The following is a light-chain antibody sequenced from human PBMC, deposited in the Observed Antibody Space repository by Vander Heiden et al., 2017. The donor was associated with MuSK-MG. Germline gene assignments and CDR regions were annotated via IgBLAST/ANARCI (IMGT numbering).Light chain of an antibody. Sequence: DIQMTQSPSSLSASVGDRVTITCRARQGISNFLAWYQQKPGKVPKLLMYAASTLQSGVPSRFSGSGSGTEFTLTISSLQPEDVATYYCQKDNSAPLTFGGGTKVELK. CDR3: QKDNSAPLT. CDR1: QGISNF. CDR2: AAS. V-gene: IGKV1-27*01. J-gene: IGKJ4*01.